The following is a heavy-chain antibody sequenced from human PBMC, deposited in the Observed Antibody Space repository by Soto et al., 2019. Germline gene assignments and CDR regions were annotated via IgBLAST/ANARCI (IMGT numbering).Heavy chain of an antibody. J-gene: IGHJ5*02. CDR3: ARGRGGTSLGAS. V-gene: IGHV4-34*01. Sequence: QVQLQQWGAGQLKPSETLSLTCAVYGGSFSGYYWSWIHQTPGKGLEWIGEISHSGTTNYNPSLKSRVTISVDTSNTQFSLKLRSVTAAGTAVYFCARGRGGTSLGASWGQGTLVTVSS. D-gene: IGHD3-16*01. CDR1: GGSFSGYY. CDR2: ISHSGTT.